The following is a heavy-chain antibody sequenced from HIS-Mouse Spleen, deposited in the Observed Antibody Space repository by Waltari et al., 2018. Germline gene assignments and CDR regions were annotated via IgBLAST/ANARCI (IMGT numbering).Heavy chain of an antibody. J-gene: IGHJ4*02. Sequence: EVQLVESGGGLVQPGGSLRLSCAASGFTFSSYDMHWVRQATGKGLGVVSAIGTAGDTYYPGSVKGRFTISRENAKNSLYLQMNSLRAGDTAVYYCARGYSNYVPYFDYWGQGTLVTVSS. V-gene: IGHV3-13*01. CDR3: ARGYSNYVPYFDY. CDR1: GFTFSSYD. CDR2: IGTAGDT. D-gene: IGHD4-4*01.